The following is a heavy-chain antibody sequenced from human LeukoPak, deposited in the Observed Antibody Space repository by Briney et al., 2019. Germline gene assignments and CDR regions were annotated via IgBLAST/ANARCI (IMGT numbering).Heavy chain of an antibody. D-gene: IGHD6-19*01. V-gene: IGHV4-39*01. CDR3: ARQIAVAGEWAFDI. CDR1: GGSISSDSYF. J-gene: IGHJ3*02. Sequence: PSETLSLTCTVSGGSISSDSYFWIWIRQPPGMGLEWIGSINYRGSTYYNPSLKSRVTISVDTSKNQFSLKLSSVTAADTALYYCARQIAVAGEWAFDIWGQGTMVTVSS. CDR2: INYRGST.